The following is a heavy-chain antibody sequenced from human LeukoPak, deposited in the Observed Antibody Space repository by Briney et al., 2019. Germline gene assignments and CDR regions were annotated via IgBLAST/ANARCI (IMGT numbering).Heavy chain of an antibody. Sequence: GGSLRLSCAASSFIFSRHWMHWVRHAPGKGLVWVSRISSDGWSTSYADSVKGRFTASRDNAENTLYLQMNSLRAEDTAVYYFARVSQFLGICTYYCGQGSLVTVSS. CDR2: ISSDGWST. D-gene: IGHD2-21*01. CDR1: SFIFSRHW. V-gene: IGHV3-74*01. J-gene: IGHJ4*02. CDR3: ARVSQFLGICTYY.